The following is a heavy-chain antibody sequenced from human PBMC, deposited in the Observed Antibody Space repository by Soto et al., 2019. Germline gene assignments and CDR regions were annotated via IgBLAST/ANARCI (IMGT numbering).Heavy chain of an antibody. V-gene: IGHV3-23*01. CDR1: GFTFGSYT. CDR3: AKTGPVTARIRFDY. CDR2: MGGIRAET. D-gene: IGHD2-21*02. J-gene: IGHJ4*02. Sequence: VQLLQSGGGLVQPGGSLTLSCEGSGFTFGSYTMAWVRQAPGKGLEWVAGMGGIRAETYYADSVKGRFSISRDNPRNTLYLQMHSLRVDDTGVYYCAKTGPVTARIRFDYWGQGARVVVSS.